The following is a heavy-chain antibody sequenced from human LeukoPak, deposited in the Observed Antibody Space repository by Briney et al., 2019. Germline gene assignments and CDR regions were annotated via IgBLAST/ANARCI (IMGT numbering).Heavy chain of an antibody. CDR3: ARFTSYGDPNFDY. D-gene: IGHD7-27*01. J-gene: IGHJ4*02. Sequence: GGSLRLSCAASGFTFSDYYMSWIRQAPGKGLEGVSYISSSGSTIYYADSVKGRFTISRDNAKNSLYLQMNSLRAEDTAVYYCARFTSYGDPNFDYWGQGTLVTVSS. CDR2: ISSSGSTI. V-gene: IGHV3-11*01. CDR1: GFTFSDYY.